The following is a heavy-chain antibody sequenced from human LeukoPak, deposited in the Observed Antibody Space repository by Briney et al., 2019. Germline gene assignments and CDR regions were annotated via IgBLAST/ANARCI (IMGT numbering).Heavy chain of an antibody. D-gene: IGHD6-6*01. CDR1: GFTFSSYW. CDR3: AREYSSSSSLRIDP. Sequence: PGGSLRLSCEASGFTFSSYWMSWFRQVPGKGLEWVANMQQDGREEYYVDSVKGRFTISRDNAKNSLYLQMNSLRAEDTAVYYCAREYSSSSSLRIDPWGQGTLVTVSS. V-gene: IGHV3-7*03. J-gene: IGHJ5*02. CDR2: MQQDGREE.